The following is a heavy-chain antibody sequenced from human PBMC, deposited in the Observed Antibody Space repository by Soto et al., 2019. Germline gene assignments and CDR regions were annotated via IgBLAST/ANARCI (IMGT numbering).Heavy chain of an antibody. V-gene: IGHV4-4*02. CDR3: ARWVEYSSSYYFDY. J-gene: IGHJ4*02. CDR2: IYHSGST. Sequence: QVQLQESGPGLVKPSGTLSLTCAVSGGSISSSNWWSWVRQPPGKGLEWIGEIYHSGSTNYNPSLKGLVTITVDKSKNQFSLTLSSVAAADTAVYYCARWVEYSSSYYFDYWGQGTLFTVSS. D-gene: IGHD6-6*01. CDR1: GGSISSSNW.